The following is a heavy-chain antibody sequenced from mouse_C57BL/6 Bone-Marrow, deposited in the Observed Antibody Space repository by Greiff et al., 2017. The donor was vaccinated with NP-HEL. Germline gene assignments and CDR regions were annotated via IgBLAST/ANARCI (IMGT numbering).Heavy chain of an antibody. CDR3: ARRDYYGSLFDY. Sequence: EVMLVESGGGLVKPGGSLKLSCSASGFTFSDSGMHWVRPGPEKGLEWVAYISSGSSTIYYADTVKGRFTISRDNAKNTLFLQMTSLRSEDTAMYYCARRDYYGSLFDYWGQGTTLTVSS. J-gene: IGHJ2*01. D-gene: IGHD1-1*01. V-gene: IGHV5-17*01. CDR1: GFTFSDSG. CDR2: ISSGSSTI.